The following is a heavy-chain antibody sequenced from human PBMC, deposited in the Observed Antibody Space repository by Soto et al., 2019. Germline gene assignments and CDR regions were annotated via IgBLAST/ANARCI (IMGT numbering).Heavy chain of an antibody. J-gene: IGHJ4*02. CDR3: ARLQYDFWSQPLYFEY. CDR2: IYHSGST. Sequence: PSETLSLTCAVSGGSISSGGYSWSGIRQPPGKGLEWIGYIYHSGSTYYNPSLKSRVTISVDRSKNQFSLKLSSVTAADTAVYYCARLQYDFWSQPLYFEYWGQGTLVTVSS. D-gene: IGHD3-3*01. V-gene: IGHV4-30-2*01. CDR1: GGSISSGGYS.